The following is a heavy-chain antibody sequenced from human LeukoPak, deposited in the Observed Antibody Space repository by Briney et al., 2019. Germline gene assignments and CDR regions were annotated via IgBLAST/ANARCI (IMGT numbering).Heavy chain of an antibody. D-gene: IGHD5-18*01. J-gene: IGHJ5*02. CDR3: AKDQGHENTAPNWFDP. CDR1: GFTFDDYA. V-gene: IGHV3-9*01. Sequence: GGSLRLSCAASGFTFDDYAMHWVRQAPGKGLEWVSGISWNSGSIGYADSVKGRFTISRDNAKNSLYLQMNSLRAEDTALYYCAKDQGHENTAPNWFDPWGQGTLVTVSS. CDR2: ISWNSGSI.